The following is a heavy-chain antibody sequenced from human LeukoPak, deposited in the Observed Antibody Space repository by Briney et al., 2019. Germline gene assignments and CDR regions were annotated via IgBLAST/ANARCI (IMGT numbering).Heavy chain of an antibody. V-gene: IGHV3-30*03. CDR1: GFSFTNYA. J-gene: IGHJ1*01. Sequence: GVSLRLSCTGSGFSFTNYAMHWVRQAPGEGLEWVAVISYDESKIYYADSVKGRFTISRDLSTNTLYLQMNSLTTEDPAMYFCARRPVAAEYFQHWGQGTLVTVSS. D-gene: IGHD6-25*01. CDR2: ISYDESKI. CDR3: ARRPVAAEYFQH.